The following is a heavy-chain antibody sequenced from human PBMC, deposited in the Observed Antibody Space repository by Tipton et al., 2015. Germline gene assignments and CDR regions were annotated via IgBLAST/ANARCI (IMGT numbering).Heavy chain of an antibody. D-gene: IGHD3-22*01. CDR1: GFTFSDYW. CDR3: TREANYYDTSGPRRDY. Sequence: SLRLSCGASGFTFSDYWMSWVRQAPGKGLEWVANIKGDGSEENYVDSVKCRFTISRDNAKNSLYLQMNSLRVEDTAVYYCTREANYYDTSGPRRDYWGQGTLVTVSS. V-gene: IGHV3-7*01. CDR2: IKGDGSEE. J-gene: IGHJ4*02.